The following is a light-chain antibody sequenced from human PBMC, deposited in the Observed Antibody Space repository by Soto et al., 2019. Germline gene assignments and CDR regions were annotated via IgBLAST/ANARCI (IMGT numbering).Light chain of an antibody. J-gene: IGKJ1*01. Sequence: EMGLTQSPDTLSLYQGEGATLSCRASQSVSRNFLAWYQQKPGQAPRLLMYDTSSRASGIPDRFSGSGSVTDFTLTISRLEPEDFAVYYCQQFDESRQVWTFGQGTKVDI. V-gene: IGKV3-20*01. CDR3: QQFDESRQVWT. CDR1: QSVSRNF. CDR2: DTS.